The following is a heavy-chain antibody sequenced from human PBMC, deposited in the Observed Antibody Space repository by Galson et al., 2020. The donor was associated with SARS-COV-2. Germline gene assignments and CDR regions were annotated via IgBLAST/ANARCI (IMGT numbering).Heavy chain of an antibody. CDR1: GYSISFGYY. J-gene: IGHJ4*02. D-gene: IGHD3-16*01. V-gene: IGHV4-38-2*02. CDR3: ARNPYVRRFDY. Sequence: SETLSLTCTVSGYSISFGYYWGWIRQPPGKGLEWIGSIYHSGSTYYNPSLKSRVTISLDTSNDQFSLKLSSVTAADTAIYYCARNPYVRRFDYWGQGTPVTVSS. CDR2: IYHSGST.